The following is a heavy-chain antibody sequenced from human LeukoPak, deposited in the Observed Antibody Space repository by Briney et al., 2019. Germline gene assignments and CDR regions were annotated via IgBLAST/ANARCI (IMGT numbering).Heavy chain of an antibody. CDR2: ISYDGSNK. CDR3: AKDKYDILTGDSYFDY. J-gene: IGHJ4*02. Sequence: GGSLRLSCAASGFTFSSYGMHWVRQAPGKGLEWVAVISYDGSNKYYADSVKGRFTISRDNSKNTLYLQMNSLRAEDTAVYYCAKDKYDILTGDSYFDYWGQGTLVTVSS. D-gene: IGHD3-9*01. V-gene: IGHV3-30*18. CDR1: GFTFSSYG.